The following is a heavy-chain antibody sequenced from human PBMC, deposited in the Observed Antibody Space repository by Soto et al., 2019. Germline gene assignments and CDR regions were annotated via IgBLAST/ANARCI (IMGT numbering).Heavy chain of an antibody. Sequence: QVVEAGGGVVQPGTSLRLSCAASGFNFRTSAMHWVRQAPGKGLAWVAYISYDGGKTYYSDSVQGRFTISRDNSNNAVFLQMSSLRTEDTAIYYCARDRASSSFRWYYGLSVWGQGTAVTVSS. CDR3: ARDRASSSFRWYYGLSV. J-gene: IGHJ6*02. CDR1: GFNFRTSA. V-gene: IGHV3-30*04. D-gene: IGHD3-10*01. CDR2: ISYDGGKT.